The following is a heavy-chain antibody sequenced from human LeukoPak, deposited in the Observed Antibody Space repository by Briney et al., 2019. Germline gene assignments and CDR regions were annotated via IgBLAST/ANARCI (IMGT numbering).Heavy chain of an antibody. Sequence: GGSLRLSCAASGFTFSSYSMNWVRQAPGKGLEWVSYISSSGSTIYYADSVKGRFTISRDNAKNSLYLQMNSLRAEDTAVYYCAREQADSYYDFWSGYYTAVPDAFDIWGQGTMVTVSS. V-gene: IGHV3-48*04. CDR2: ISSSGSTI. D-gene: IGHD3-3*01. CDR1: GFTFSSYS. CDR3: AREQADSYYDFWSGYYTAVPDAFDI. J-gene: IGHJ3*02.